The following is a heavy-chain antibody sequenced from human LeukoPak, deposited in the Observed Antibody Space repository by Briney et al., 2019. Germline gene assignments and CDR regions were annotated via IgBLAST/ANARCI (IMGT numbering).Heavy chain of an antibody. Sequence: GGSLRLSCAASGFTFSSYAMSWVRQAPGKGLEWVSVISGSGDNTYYADSVKGRFTISRDNSKNMVYLQMNSLRAEDTAVYYCAKWKYSNVGIDDYWGQGTLVTVSS. J-gene: IGHJ4*02. CDR2: ISGSGDNT. CDR3: AKWKYSNVGIDDY. CDR1: GFTFSSYA. D-gene: IGHD6-13*01. V-gene: IGHV3-23*01.